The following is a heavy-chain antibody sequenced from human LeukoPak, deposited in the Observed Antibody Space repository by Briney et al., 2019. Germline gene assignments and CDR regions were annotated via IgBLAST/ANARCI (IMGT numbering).Heavy chain of an antibody. D-gene: IGHD3-10*01. Sequence: ASVKVSCKASGYTFTSYGISWVRQAPGQGLEWMGWISAYNGNTNYAQKLQGRVTMTTDTSTSTAYMELRSLRSDDTAVYSCARGPRITIIRGGQWYCHMDVWGKGTTVTISS. CDR1: GYTFTSYG. J-gene: IGHJ6*03. CDR2: ISAYNGNT. CDR3: ARGPRITIIRGGQWYCHMDV. V-gene: IGHV1-18*01.